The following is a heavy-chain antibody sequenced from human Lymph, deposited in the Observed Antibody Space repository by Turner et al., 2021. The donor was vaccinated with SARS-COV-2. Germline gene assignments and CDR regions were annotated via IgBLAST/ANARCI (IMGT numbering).Heavy chain of an antibody. Sequence: QVRLVQSGADVKNPGSSVKLSCKASGGTFSTYVISGVRQAPGQGLEWMGGIIPSRSIANYAQKCQGRVTITADKSTSTAYMELSSLRYEDTDVYHCARRHSGNYDAFDIWGQGTMVTVSS. D-gene: IGHD1-26*01. J-gene: IGHJ3*02. CDR1: GGTFSTYV. V-gene: IGHV1-69*10. CDR2: IIPSRSIA. CDR3: ARRHSGNYDAFDI.